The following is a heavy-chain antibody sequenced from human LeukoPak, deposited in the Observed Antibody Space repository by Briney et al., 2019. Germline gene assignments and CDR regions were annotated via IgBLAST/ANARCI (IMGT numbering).Heavy chain of an antibody. CDR2: TYYSGST. CDR1: GGSISTYF. J-gene: IGHJ6*03. Sequence: SETLSLTCTVSGGSISTYFWTWIRQPPGKGLEWVGYTYYSGSTHYNSSLKSRVSISIDTSNNQFSLQLNSVTAADTAVYYCARSSKTYYMDVWGGGTTVTVSS. CDR3: ARSSKTYYMDV. V-gene: IGHV4-59*13.